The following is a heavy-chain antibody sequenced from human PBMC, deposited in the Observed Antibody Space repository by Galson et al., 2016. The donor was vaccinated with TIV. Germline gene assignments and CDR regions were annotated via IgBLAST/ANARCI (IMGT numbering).Heavy chain of an antibody. Sequence: SETLSLTCTVSGGSISSTSYYWDWIRQPPGKGLEWIGNIYYSGSAYYNPSLKSRVTISVDTSKNQFSLKLSSVTAADTAVYYCATYCSSTTCLFDPWGQGTLVTVSS. J-gene: IGHJ5*02. CDR1: GGSISSTSYY. CDR3: ATYCSSTTCLFDP. V-gene: IGHV4-39*01. D-gene: IGHD2-2*01. CDR2: IYYSGSA.